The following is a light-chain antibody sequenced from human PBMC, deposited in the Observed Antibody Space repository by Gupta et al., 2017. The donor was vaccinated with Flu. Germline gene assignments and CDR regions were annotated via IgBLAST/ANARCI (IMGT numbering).Light chain of an antibody. Sequence: GTINYIGGYNFVYWYQQHPGKAPYLLLFDVGRRHSGVSARFSGSKPGNTASLTISELQAEDEGDYYCASYNGTSTIFGAGTKVTVL. CDR3: ASYNGTSTI. V-gene: IGLV2-14*03. J-gene: IGLJ2*01. CDR2: DVG. CDR1: INYIGGYNF.